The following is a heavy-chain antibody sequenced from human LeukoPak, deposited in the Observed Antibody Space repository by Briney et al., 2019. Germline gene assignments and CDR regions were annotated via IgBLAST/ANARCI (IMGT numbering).Heavy chain of an antibody. J-gene: IGHJ4*02. CDR1: GFTFDDYA. CDR2: ISWNSGSI. CDR3: AKANIAAAGFDY. V-gene: IGHV3-9*01. Sequence: PGGSLRLSCAASGFTFDDYAMHWVRQAPGKGLEWVSGISWNSGSIGYADSVKGRFTISRDNAKNSLYLQMNSLRAEDTALYYCAKANIAAAGFDYWGQGTLVTVSS. D-gene: IGHD6-13*01.